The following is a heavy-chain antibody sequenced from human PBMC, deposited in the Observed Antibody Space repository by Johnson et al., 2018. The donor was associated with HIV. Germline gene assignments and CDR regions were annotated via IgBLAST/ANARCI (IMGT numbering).Heavy chain of an antibody. J-gene: IGHJ3*02. CDR3: ARSRRRDITMIVVVARRGSDDAFDI. V-gene: IGHV3-30-3*01. Sequence: VQLVESGGGVVQPGRSLRLSCAASGFTFSSYAMHWVRQAPGKGLEWVAVTSSDGSNKYYADSVQGRFTISRDNSKNPLYLQMNSLRAEDTALYYCARSRRRDITMIVVVARRGSDDAFDIWGQGTMVTVSS. CDR1: GFTFSSYA. D-gene: IGHD3-22*01. CDR2: TSSDGSNK.